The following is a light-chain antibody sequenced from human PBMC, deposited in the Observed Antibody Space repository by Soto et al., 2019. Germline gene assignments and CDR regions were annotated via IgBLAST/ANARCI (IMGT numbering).Light chain of an antibody. CDR3: QQYGVSPT. J-gene: IGKJ4*01. V-gene: IGKV3-20*01. CDR2: GAS. Sequence: IGVSQSPGTLSLSPWERATLSCMASQTISNTFLAWYQQRPGQAPRLLIYGASGRAAGIPDRFSGSGSGTNFTLSISRLEPEDFAVYYCQQYGVSPTFGGGTKVDIK. CDR1: QTISNTF.